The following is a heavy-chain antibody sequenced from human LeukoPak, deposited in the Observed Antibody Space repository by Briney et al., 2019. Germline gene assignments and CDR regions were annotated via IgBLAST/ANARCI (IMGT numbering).Heavy chain of an antibody. J-gene: IGHJ6*02. Sequence: SETLSLTCTVSGGSISSGDYYWSWLRQPPGTGLEWIGYIYYSGSTNYNPSLKSRVTISVDTSKNQFSLKLSSVTAADTAVYYCARGGTFGGVIVYYYYYGMDVWGQGTTVTVSS. D-gene: IGHD3-16*02. CDR1: GGSISSGDYY. V-gene: IGHV4-61*08. CDR2: IYYSGST. CDR3: ARGGTFGGVIVYYYYYGMDV.